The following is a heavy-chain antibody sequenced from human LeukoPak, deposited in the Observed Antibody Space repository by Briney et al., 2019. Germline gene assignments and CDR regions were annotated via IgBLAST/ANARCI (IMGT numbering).Heavy chain of an antibody. V-gene: IGHV1-3*01. CDR3: ARDSGSGNNDY. J-gene: IGHJ4*02. D-gene: IGHD1-26*01. Sequence: ASVKVSCKASGYTFTSYAIHWVRQAPGQRLEWMGWISAGNGNTKYSQNFQGRVTFISNTSATTAFMELGGLRSEDAAVYYYARDSGSGNNDYWGQGTLVTVSS. CDR2: ISAGNGNT. CDR1: GYTFTSYA.